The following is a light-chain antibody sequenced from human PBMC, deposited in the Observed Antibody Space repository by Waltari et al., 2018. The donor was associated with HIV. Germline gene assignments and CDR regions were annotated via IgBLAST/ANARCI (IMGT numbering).Light chain of an antibody. CDR3: QQYSHWPPMT. Sequence: EIVMTQSPVTVSVSPGESATLSCRASQSVSSRLAWYQQKPGQAPRLLIYDTSTRAIGIPARFSGSGSGTEFTLTISSLQSEDLAVYYCQQYSHWPPMTFGQGTKVEIK. V-gene: IGKV3-15*01. CDR2: DTS. J-gene: IGKJ1*01. CDR1: QSVSSR.